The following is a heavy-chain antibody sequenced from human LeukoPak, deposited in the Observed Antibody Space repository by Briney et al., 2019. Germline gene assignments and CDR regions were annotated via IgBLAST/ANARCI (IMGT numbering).Heavy chain of an antibody. J-gene: IGHJ6*03. D-gene: IGHD3-10*02. CDR2: IYTSGST. V-gene: IGHV4-4*09. CDR1: GGSISSYY. CDR3: ACSEGYYYYHMDV. Sequence: SEALSLTCTVSGGSISSYYWSWIRQPPGKGLEWIGYIYTSGSTNYNPSLKSRVTISVDTSKNQFSLKLSSVTAADTAVYYCACSEGYYYYHMDVWGKGTTVTVSS.